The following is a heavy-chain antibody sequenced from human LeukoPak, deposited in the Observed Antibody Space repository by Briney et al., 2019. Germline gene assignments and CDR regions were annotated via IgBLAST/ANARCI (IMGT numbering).Heavy chain of an antibody. D-gene: IGHD2-2*01. Sequence: GGSLRLSCAASGFTFSSYAMHWVRQAPGKGLEWVAVISYDGSNKYYADSVKGRLTISRDNSKNTLYLQMNSLRAEDTAVYYCARASRMRQLDDYWGQGTLVTVSS. J-gene: IGHJ4*02. CDR1: GFTFSSYA. CDR3: ARASRMRQLDDY. V-gene: IGHV3-30-3*01. CDR2: ISYDGSNK.